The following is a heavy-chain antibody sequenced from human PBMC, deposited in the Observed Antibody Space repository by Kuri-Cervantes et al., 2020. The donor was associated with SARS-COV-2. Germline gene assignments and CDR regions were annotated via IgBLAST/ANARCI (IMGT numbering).Heavy chain of an antibody. CDR2: ISTDGSST. CDR3: ARDQGHRIAAAGTIPFDY. J-gene: IGHJ4*02. V-gene: IGHV3-74*01. CDR1: GFTFSRYW. Sequence: GGSLRLSCTASGFTFSRYWMHWVRQAPGKGLVWVSRISTDGSSTSYADSVKGRFTISRDNVKNTLYLEMNSLGAEDTAVYYCARDQGHRIAAAGTIPFDYWGQGTLVTVSS. D-gene: IGHD6-13*01.